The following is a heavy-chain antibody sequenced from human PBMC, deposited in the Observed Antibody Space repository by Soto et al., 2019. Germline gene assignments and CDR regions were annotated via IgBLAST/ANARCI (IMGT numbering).Heavy chain of an antibody. Sequence: PGGSLRLSCVASGFIFGDYYMNWIRQSPGKGLEWLSYISSSGSDAKSADSLKGRFSISRDNAKNSVYLQMNRLSAEDTAVYYCGRGYCTSPSCHRAHYGLDVWGQGTTVTVSS. V-gene: IGHV3-11*06. J-gene: IGHJ6*02. CDR3: GRGYCTSPSCHRAHYGLDV. CDR1: GFIFGDYY. D-gene: IGHD2-2*01. CDR2: ISSSGSDA.